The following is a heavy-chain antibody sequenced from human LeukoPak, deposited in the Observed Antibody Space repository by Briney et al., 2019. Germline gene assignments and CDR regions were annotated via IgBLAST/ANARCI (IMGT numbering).Heavy chain of an antibody. D-gene: IGHD6-19*01. V-gene: IGHV3-74*01. J-gene: IGHJ4*02. CDR2: INTDGSDT. CDR3: ARDESVTGPTTFDY. CDR1: GFTFRRYW. Sequence: GGSLRLSCAASGFTFRRYWMHWVRQAPGKGPVWVSRINTDGSDTIYADSVKGRFTISRDNAKNTLFLQMNSLRAEDTAVYYCARDESVTGPTTFDYWVQGTLVTVSS.